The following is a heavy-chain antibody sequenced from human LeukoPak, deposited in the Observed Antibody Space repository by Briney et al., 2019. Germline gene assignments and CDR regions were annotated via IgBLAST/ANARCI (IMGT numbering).Heavy chain of an antibody. V-gene: IGHV5-51*01. D-gene: IGHD3-10*01. CDR2: IYPGDSDT. Sequence: PGESLQISCQGLGSHFGGDWIGWVRQMPGKGLEWMGVIYPGDSDTRYSPSTQGQVTISADRSISTAYLQWSSLKASDTAIYYCAKQRPYYAGAGSYRAFDVWGQGTVVTVSS. CDR3: AKQRPYYAGAGSYRAFDV. CDR1: GSHFGGDW. J-gene: IGHJ3*01.